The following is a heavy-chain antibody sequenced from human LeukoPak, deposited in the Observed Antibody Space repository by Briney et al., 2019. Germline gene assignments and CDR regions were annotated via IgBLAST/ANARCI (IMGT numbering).Heavy chain of an antibody. V-gene: IGHV1-2*02. CDR3: ARGEFAPGGSSGWYYFSNGSGSATEIDY. J-gene: IGHJ4*02. CDR1: GYTFTGYY. D-gene: IGHD6-19*01. CDR2: INPNSGGT. Sequence: ASVKVPCKASGYTFTGYYMHWVRQAPGQGLEWMGWINPNSGGTNYAQKFQGRVTMTRDTSISTAYMELSRLRSDDTAVYYCARGEFAPGGSSGWYYFSNGSGSATEIDYWGQGTLVTVSS.